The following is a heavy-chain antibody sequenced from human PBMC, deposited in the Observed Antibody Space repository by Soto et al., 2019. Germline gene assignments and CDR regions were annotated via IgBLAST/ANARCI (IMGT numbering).Heavy chain of an antibody. CDR3: ARRNGDYGRLDS. V-gene: IGHV3-11*03. D-gene: IGHD4-17*01. CDR1: GFTFSDYY. J-gene: IGHJ4*02. Sequence: GGSLRLSCAASGFTFSDYYMSWIRQAPGKGLEWVSYITSSSTYTNYADSVKGRFTISRDNAKNSLYLQMNSLRAEDTAVYYCARRNGDYGRLDSWGLGTLVTVSS. CDR2: ITSSSTYT.